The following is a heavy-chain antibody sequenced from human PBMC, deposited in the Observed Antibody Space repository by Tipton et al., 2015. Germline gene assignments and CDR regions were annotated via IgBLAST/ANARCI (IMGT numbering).Heavy chain of an antibody. CDR1: DASISSISW. CDR3: ALITVTGPEKFQH. V-gene: IGHV4-4*02. CDR2: IYHSGDT. Sequence: TLSLTCAVSDASISSISWWTWVRQPPGKGLEWIGEIYHSGDTNYNPSLTSRVTISVDKSNNQFSLKLSSVTAADTAVYYCALITVTGPEKFQHWGQGTLVTASS. D-gene: IGHD6-19*01. J-gene: IGHJ1*01.